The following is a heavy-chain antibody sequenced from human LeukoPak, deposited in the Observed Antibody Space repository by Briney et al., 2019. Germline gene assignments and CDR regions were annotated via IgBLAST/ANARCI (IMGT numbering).Heavy chain of an antibody. CDR3: AKDALGRWLPNYGDY. J-gene: IGHJ4*02. Sequence: GGSLRLSCAASGFTFSSYGMSWVRQAPGKGLEWVSAISGSGGSTYYADSVKGRFTISRDNSKNTLYLQMNSLRAEDTAVYYCAKDALGRWLPNYGDYWGQGTLVTVSS. D-gene: IGHD5-24*01. CDR2: ISGSGGST. CDR1: GFTFSSYG. V-gene: IGHV3-23*01.